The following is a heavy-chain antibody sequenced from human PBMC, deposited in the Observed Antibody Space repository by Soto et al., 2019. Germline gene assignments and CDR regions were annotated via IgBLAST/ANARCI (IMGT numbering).Heavy chain of an antibody. Sequence: GGSLRLSCAASGFTFSSYAMSWVRQAPGKGLEWVSAISGSGGSTYYADSVKGRFTISRDNSKNTLYLQMNSLRAEDTAVYYWAKGAPLLWFGELLSPLDYWGQGTLVTVSS. V-gene: IGHV3-23*01. CDR3: AKGAPLLWFGELLSPLDY. CDR1: GFTFSSYA. J-gene: IGHJ4*02. D-gene: IGHD3-10*01. CDR2: ISGSGGST.